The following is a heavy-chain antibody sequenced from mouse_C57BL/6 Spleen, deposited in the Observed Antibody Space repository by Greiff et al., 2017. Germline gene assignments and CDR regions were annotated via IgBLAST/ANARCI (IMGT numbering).Heavy chain of an antibody. D-gene: IGHD1-1*02. CDR1: GFSLTSYG. CDR2: IWSGGST. V-gene: IGHV2-2*01. J-gene: IGHJ4*01. CDR3: ARTDYGYAMDY. Sequence: QVQLQQSGPGLVQPSQSLSITCTVSGFSLTSYGVHWVRQSPGKGLEWRGVIWSGGSTDYNAAFISRLSISKDNSKSQVFFKMNSLQADDTAIYYCARTDYGYAMDYWGQGTSVTVSS.